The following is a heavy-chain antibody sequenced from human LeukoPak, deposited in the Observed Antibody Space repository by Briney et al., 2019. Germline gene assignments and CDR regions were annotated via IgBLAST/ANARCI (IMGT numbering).Heavy chain of an antibody. J-gene: IGHJ4*02. D-gene: IGHD1-26*01. CDR2: ISSSSSYI. V-gene: IGHV3-21*01. CDR1: GFSLRSYS. CDR3: ARTLGGFDY. Sequence: GGSLRLSCAPSGFSLRSYSMNWVRQAPGKGLEWVSSISSSSSYIYYADSVKGRFTISRDNAKNSLYLQMNSLRAEDTAVYYCARTLGGFDYWGQGTLVTVSS.